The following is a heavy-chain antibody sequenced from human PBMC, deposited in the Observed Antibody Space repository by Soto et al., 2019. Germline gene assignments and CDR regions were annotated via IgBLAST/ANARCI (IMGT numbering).Heavy chain of an antibody. CDR1: GGSISSGDYY. CDR2: ISYSGST. D-gene: IGHD6-13*01. CDR3: ARQPRIGYRWYPLNS. Sequence: SETLSLTCTVSGGSISSGDYYWSWIRQTPGRGLEWIGTISYSGSTSYNPSLQGRVTISVDSSKNHLSLKVTSVIAADTAVYYCARQPRIGYRWYPLNSWGQGTLVTVSS. V-gene: IGHV4-39*01. J-gene: IGHJ4*02.